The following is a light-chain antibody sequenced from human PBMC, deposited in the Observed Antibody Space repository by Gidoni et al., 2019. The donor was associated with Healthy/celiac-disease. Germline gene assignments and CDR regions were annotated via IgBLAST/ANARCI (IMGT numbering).Light chain of an antibody. J-gene: IGKJ4*01. CDR1: QSISSY. CDR3: QQSYSTPA. V-gene: IGKV1-39*01. CDR2: AAS. Sequence: DIQMTQSPSSLSASVGDRVTITCRASQSISSYLNWYQQKPGKAPKLLIYAASSLQSGVPSWFSGSGSGTDFTLTISSLQPEDFATYYCQQSYSTPAFGGGTKVEIK.